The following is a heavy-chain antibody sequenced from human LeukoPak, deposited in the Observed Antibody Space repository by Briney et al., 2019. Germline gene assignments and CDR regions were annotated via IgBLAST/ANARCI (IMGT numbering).Heavy chain of an antibody. CDR2: IYYSGTT. Sequence: PSEILSLTCTVSGGSISSTTYNWGWIRQPPGKGLEWIGTIYYSGTTYYNPSLKSRVTISVDTSKNQFSLELSSMTAADTAVYYCARGPTLKYFHHWGQGTLVSVSS. V-gene: IGHV4-39*02. CDR3: ARGPTLKYFHH. J-gene: IGHJ1*01. CDR1: GGSISSTTYN.